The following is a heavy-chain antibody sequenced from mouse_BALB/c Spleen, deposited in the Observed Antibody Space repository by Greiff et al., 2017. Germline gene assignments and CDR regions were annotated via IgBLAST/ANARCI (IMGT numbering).Heavy chain of an antibody. V-gene: IGHV5-4*02. CDR2: ISDGGSYT. CDR1: GFTFSDYY. CDR3: ARGMGADY. Sequence: EVQRVESGGGLVKPGGSLKLSCAASGFTFSDYYMYWVRQTPEKRLEWVATISDGGSYTYYPDSVKGRFTISRDNAKNNLYLQMSSLKSEDTAMYYCARGMGADYWGQGTTLTVSS. J-gene: IGHJ2*01.